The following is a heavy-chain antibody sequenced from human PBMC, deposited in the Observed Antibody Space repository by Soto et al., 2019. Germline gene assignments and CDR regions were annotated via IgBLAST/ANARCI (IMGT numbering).Heavy chain of an antibody. CDR2: ISYDGSNK. CDR3: AKERTGSYYYYYGMDV. Sequence: LRLSCAASGFTFSSYGMHWVRQAPGKGLEWVAVISYDGSNKYYADSVKGRFTISRDNSKNTLYLQMNSLRAEDTAVYYCAKERTGSYYYYYGMDVWGQGTTVTVSS. D-gene: IGHD3-10*01. V-gene: IGHV3-30*18. J-gene: IGHJ6*02. CDR1: GFTFSSYG.